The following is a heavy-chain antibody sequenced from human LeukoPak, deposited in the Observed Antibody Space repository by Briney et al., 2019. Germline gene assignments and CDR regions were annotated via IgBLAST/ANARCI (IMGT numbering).Heavy chain of an antibody. CDR3: ARDRTSSGPLNY. CDR1: GGTFSSYA. D-gene: IGHD6-19*01. V-gene: IGHV1-69*05. Sequence: SVKVSCKASGGTFSSYAISWVRQAPGQGLEWMGGIIPIFGTANYAQKFQGRVTITTDESTSTAYMELSSLRSEDTAVYYCARDRTSSGPLNYWGQGTLDTVSS. CDR2: IIPIFGTA. J-gene: IGHJ4*02.